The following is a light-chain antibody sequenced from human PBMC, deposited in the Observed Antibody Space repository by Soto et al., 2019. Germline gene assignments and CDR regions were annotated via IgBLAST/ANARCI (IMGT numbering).Light chain of an antibody. V-gene: IGLV2-14*01. CDR2: EVS. Sequence: QSVLTQPASVSGSLGQSITISCTGTSSDVGAYNYVSWYQQQPGKAPKLMISEVSNRPSGVYNRFSGSKSGNTASLIISGLQAEDEADYYCCSFTSITTYVFGTGTKVTVL. J-gene: IGLJ1*01. CDR1: SSDVGAYNY. CDR3: CSFTSITTYV.